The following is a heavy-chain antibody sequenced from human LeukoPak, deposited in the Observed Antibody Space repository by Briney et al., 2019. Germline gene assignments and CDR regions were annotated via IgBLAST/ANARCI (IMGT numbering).Heavy chain of an antibody. V-gene: IGHV4-59*01. CDR2: IYYSGST. CDR1: GGSISTYY. Sequence: SETLSLTCTVSGGSISTYYGNWIRQAPGKGLEWIGYIYYSGSTNYNPSLKSRVTMSVDTSRNQFSLKLASVTAADTAVYFCARGTGLTYWGQGTLVTVSS. CDR3: ARGTGLTY. J-gene: IGHJ4*02.